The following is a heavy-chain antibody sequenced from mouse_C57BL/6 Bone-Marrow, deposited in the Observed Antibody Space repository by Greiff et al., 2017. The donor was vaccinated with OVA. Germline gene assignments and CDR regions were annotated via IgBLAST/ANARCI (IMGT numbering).Heavy chain of an antibody. CDR1: GYTFTSYW. D-gene: IGHD2-1*01. J-gene: IGHJ4*01. Sequence: QVQLQQPGAELVRPGTSVKLSCKASGYTFTSYWMHWVKQRPGQGLEWIGVIDPSDSYTNYNQKFKGKATLTVDPSSSTAYMQLSSLTSEDSAVYYCAREGLYYGNYVGYYAMDYWGQGTSVTVSS. CDR3: AREGLYYGNYVGYYAMDY. V-gene: IGHV1-59*01. CDR2: IDPSDSYT.